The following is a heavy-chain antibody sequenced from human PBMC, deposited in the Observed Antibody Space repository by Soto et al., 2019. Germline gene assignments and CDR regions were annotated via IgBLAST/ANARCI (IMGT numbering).Heavy chain of an antibody. D-gene: IGHD2-2*02. CDR1: GSTFSSYA. Sequence: SVKVSCKASGSTFSSYAISWVRQAPGQGLEWMGGIIPIFGTANYAQKFQGRVTITADESTSTAYMELSSLRSEDTAVYYCALGPYCSSTSCYKGLYYYYYGMDVWGQGTTVTVSS. V-gene: IGHV1-69*01. J-gene: IGHJ6*02. CDR2: IIPIFGTA. CDR3: ALGPYCSSTSCYKGLYYYYYGMDV.